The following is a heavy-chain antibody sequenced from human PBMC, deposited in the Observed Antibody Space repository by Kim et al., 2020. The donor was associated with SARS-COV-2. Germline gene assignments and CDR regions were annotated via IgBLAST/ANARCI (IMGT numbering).Heavy chain of an antibody. V-gene: IGHV3-23*01. Sequence: YADSAKSRFTISRDNAKNTLYLQMNGLRAEDTAVYYCAKGPAVYNYGMDVWGQGTTVTVSS. J-gene: IGHJ6*02. CDR3: AKGPAVYNYGMDV. D-gene: IGHD2-2*01.